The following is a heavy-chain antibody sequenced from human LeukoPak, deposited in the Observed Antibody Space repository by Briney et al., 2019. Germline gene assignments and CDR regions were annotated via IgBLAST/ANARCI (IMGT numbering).Heavy chain of an antibody. Sequence: PGGSLRLSCAASGFTFSSYSMNWVRQAPGKGLEWVSSIISSSSYIYYADSVKGRFTISRAKAKNSLYLQMNSLRAEDTAVYYCARDISRGYYDSSGPDYWGQGTLVTVSS. CDR2: IISSSSYI. J-gene: IGHJ4*02. D-gene: IGHD3-22*01. CDR3: ARDISRGYYDSSGPDY. CDR1: GFTFSSYS. V-gene: IGHV3-21*01.